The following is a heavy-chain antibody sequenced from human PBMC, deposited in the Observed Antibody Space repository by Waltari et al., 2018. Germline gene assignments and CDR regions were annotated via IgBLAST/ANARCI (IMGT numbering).Heavy chain of an antibody. J-gene: IGHJ4*02. D-gene: IGHD6-19*01. V-gene: IGHV4-34*01. CDR1: GGSFSGYY. Sequence: QVQLQQWGAGLLKPSETLSLTCAVYGGSFSGYYWSWIRQPPGKGLEWIGEINHSGSTNYNPSLKSRVTISVDTSKNQFSLKLSSVTAADTAVYYCARGEEVAAYYFDYWGQGTLVTVPS. CDR3: ARGEEVAAYYFDY. CDR2: INHSGST.